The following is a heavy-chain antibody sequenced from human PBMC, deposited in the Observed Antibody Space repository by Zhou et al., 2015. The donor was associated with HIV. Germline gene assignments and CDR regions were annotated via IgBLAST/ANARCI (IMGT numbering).Heavy chain of an antibody. CDR2: IIPILGIA. CDR1: GGTFSSYT. CDR3: ALGIKKNWFDP. D-gene: IGHD7-27*01. Sequence: QVQLVQSGAEVKKPGSSVKVSCKASGGTFSSYTISWVRQAPGQGLEWMGRIIPILGIANYAQKFQGRVTITADKSTSTAYMELSSLRSEDTAVYYCALGIKKNWFDPWGQGTLVTVSS. J-gene: IGHJ5*02. V-gene: IGHV1-69*02.